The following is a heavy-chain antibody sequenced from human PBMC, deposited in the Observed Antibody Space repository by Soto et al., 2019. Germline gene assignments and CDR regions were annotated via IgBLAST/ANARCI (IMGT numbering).Heavy chain of an antibody. CDR2: IYYSGST. J-gene: IGHJ4*02. CDR1: GGSISSYY. CDR3: ARRWGSYCDF. V-gene: IGHV4-59*01. D-gene: IGHD7-27*01. Sequence: SETLSLTCTVSGGSISSYYWSWIRQPPGKGLEWIGYIYYSGSTDYDPSLKSRVTISVDTSKNQFSLKLSSVTAADTAVYYCARRWGSYCDFWGQGTLVTVSS.